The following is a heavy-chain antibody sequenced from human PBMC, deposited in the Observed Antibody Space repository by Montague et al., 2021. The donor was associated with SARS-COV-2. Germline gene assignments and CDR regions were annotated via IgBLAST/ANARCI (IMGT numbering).Heavy chain of an antibody. Sequence: SETLSLTCTVSGGSVSSYYWSWIRQPPGKGLEYIGYIYHSGNTYXNPSLKSRLTISIDTSKDQFFLKLSSVTAADTAVYYCARLGCGDACYSGRLDPWGQGTLVTVSS. V-gene: IGHV4-59*08. CDR3: ARLGCGDACYSGRLDP. D-gene: IGHD2-21*02. CDR2: IYHSGNT. J-gene: IGHJ5*02. CDR1: GGSVSSYY.